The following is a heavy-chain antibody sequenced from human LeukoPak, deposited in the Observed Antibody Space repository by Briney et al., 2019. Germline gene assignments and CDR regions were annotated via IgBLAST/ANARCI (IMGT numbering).Heavy chain of an antibody. Sequence: GGSLRLSCAASGFTFSSYGMHWVRQAPGKGLEWVAAIWYDGSNKYYADSVKGRFTISRDNSKNTLYLQMNSLRAEDTAVYYCAREEGDGYFDYWGQGTLVTVSS. CDR1: GFTFSSYG. V-gene: IGHV3-33*01. CDR3: AREEGDGYFDY. CDR2: IWYDGSNK. J-gene: IGHJ4*02.